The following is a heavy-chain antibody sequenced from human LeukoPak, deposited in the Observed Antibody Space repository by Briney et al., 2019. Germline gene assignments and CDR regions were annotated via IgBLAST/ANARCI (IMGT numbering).Heavy chain of an antibody. CDR2: INPNSGVT. CDR1: GYTFAGYY. V-gene: IGHV1-2*02. Sequence: ASVEVSCKGSGYTFAGYYMHWVRQAPGQGLEWMGWINPNSGVTNYAQKFQGRVTMTRDTSISTAYMELNSLRSDDTAVYYCARMRDLVGTSPLGYWGQGTLVTVSS. CDR3: ARMRDLVGTSPLGY. J-gene: IGHJ4*02. D-gene: IGHD1-26*01.